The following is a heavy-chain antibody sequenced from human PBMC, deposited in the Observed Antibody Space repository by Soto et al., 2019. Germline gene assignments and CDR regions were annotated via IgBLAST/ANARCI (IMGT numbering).Heavy chain of an antibody. CDR1: GFTFNTHW. V-gene: IGHV3-74*01. Sequence: EVQLVESGGGVVQPGGSLRLSCTASGFTFNTHWMHWVRQAPGKGLVWVSRIYFDGITTNYADSVKSRLTVSRYKAKNTGYLNVNTLRDEDTAVYYCARGGAMGVDYWGQGTLVTVSS. J-gene: IGHJ4*02. CDR2: IYFDGITT. D-gene: IGHD1-26*01. CDR3: ARGGAMGVDY.